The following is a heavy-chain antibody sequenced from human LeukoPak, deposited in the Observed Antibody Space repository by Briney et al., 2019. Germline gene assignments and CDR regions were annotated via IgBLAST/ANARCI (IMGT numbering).Heavy chain of an antibody. CDR2: ISGSGGST. Sequence: GGSLRLSCAASGFTFSSYAMSWVRQAPGKGLEWVSAISGSGGSTYYADSLKGRFTISRDNSKNTLYLQMNSLRAEDTAVYYCAKDPVVVPAAIGMDVWGQGITVTVSS. V-gene: IGHV3-23*01. CDR1: GFTFSSYA. CDR3: AKDPVVVPAAIGMDV. J-gene: IGHJ6*02. D-gene: IGHD2-2*01.